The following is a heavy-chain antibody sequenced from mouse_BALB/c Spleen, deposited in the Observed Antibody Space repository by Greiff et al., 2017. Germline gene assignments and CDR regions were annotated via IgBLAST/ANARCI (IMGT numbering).Heavy chain of an antibody. CDR3: TRPRYEGGYFDV. V-gene: IGHV1-5*01. J-gene: IGHJ1*01. CDR2: IYPGNSDT. D-gene: IGHD2-14*01. CDR1: GYSFTSYW. Sequence: EVQLQQSGTVLARPGASVKMSCKASGYSFTSYWMHWVKQRPGQGLEWIGAIYPGNSDTSYNQKFKGKAKLTAVTSASTAYMELSSLTNEDSAVYYCTRPRYEGGYFDVWGAGTTVTVSS.